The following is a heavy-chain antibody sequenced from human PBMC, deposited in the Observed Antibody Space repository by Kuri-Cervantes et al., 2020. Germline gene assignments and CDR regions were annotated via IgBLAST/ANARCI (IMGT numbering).Heavy chain of an antibody. Sequence: GESLKISCAASGFTFSNAWMSWVRQAPGKGLEWVGRIKSKTDGGTTDYAASVKGRFTISRDDSKNTLYLQMNSLKTEDTAVYYCSANHYYDFWSGYWSYYYGMDVWGQGTTVTVSS. CDR3: SANHYYDFWSGYWSYYYGMDV. CDR1: GFTFSNAW. CDR2: IKSKTDGGTT. D-gene: IGHD3-3*01. J-gene: IGHJ6*02. V-gene: IGHV3-15*01.